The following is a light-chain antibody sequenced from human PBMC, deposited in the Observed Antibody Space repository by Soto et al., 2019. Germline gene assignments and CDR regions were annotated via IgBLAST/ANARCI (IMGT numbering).Light chain of an antibody. Sequence: EIVLTQSPATLSLSPGERATLSCRASQSVSSYLAWYQQKPGQAPRLLIYDASNRATGIPDRFSGSGSGTDFTLTISRLEPEDFAVYYCQQYGSSPRKTFGQGTKV. V-gene: IGKV3-20*01. CDR1: QSVSSY. CDR3: QQYGSSPRKT. J-gene: IGKJ1*01. CDR2: DAS.